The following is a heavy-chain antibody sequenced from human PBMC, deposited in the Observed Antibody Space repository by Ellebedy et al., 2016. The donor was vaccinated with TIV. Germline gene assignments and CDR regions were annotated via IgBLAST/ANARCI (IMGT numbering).Heavy chain of an antibody. CDR2: IHTSDGRT. J-gene: IGHJ6*02. Sequence: ASVKVSXXASGYTFTNYYMHWVRQAPGQGLEWMGMIHTSDGRTRYAQKFQGRVTVTRDTSTSTVYMELTSLRSEDTAVYYCGTGDWTFLGMDVWGPGTTVTVSS. CDR3: GTGDWTFLGMDV. D-gene: IGHD2-21*02. V-gene: IGHV1-46*01. CDR1: GYTFTNYY.